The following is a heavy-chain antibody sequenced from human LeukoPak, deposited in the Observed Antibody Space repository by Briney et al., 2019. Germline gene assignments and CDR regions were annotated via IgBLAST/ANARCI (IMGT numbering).Heavy chain of an antibody. J-gene: IGHJ4*02. Sequence: GGSLRLSCAASGFTFSSYSMNWVRQAPGQGLEWVSVISRESRNIFYADSVKGRLTVSRDNARSSLYLQMNSLRAEDTAVYYCARLGYCTNGVCYYFDYWGQGTLVTVSS. V-gene: IGHV3-21*01. CDR1: GFTFSSYS. CDR3: ARLGYCTNGVCYYFDY. CDR2: ISRESRNI. D-gene: IGHD2-8*01.